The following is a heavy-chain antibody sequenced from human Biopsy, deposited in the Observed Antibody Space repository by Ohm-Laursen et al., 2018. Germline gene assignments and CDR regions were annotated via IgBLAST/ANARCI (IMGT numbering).Heavy chain of an antibody. Sequence: ASVKASCKASGYTFAGYYLHWVRQAPGHGLEWMGMINPSGSTTSYPQIFQGRVTVTRDTSKSTVYMELSSLRSADTAVYFCARNTGWYGDLYYFDYWGQGTLVTVSS. CDR3: ARNTGWYGDLYYFDY. V-gene: IGHV1-46*01. CDR1: GYTFAGYY. D-gene: IGHD6-19*01. CDR2: INPSGSTT. J-gene: IGHJ4*02.